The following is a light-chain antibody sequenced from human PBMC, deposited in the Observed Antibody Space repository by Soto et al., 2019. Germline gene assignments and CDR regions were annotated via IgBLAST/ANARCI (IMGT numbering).Light chain of an antibody. V-gene: IGKV1-12*01. CDR2: TTS. CDR1: QGISSW. CDR3: QQANSFPLT. Sequence: DIQMTQSPSSVSASVGDRVTITCRASQGISSWLGWYQQKPGKAPNLLIHTTSTLQSGVPSRFSGSGSGTEFTLTISSLQPEDFATYYCQQANSFPLTFGGGTKVEIK. J-gene: IGKJ4*01.